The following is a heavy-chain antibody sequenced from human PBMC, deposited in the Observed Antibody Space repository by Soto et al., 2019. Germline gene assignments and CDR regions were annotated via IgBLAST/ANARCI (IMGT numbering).Heavy chain of an antibody. CDR3: TRDRWLDY. CDR1: GASISSYY. D-gene: IGHD5-12*01. V-gene: IGHV4-59*01. J-gene: IGHJ4*02. CDR2: IHHSGST. Sequence: SETLSLTCTVSGASISSYYWSWIRQSPGKGLEWIAWIHHSGSTSYNPALRSRVTTSVDTSKNQFSLNLHSMTAADTAVYYCTRDRWLDYWGQGTLVSVSS.